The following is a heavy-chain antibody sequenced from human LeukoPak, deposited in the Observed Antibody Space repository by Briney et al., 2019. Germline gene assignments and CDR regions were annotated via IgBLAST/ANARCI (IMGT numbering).Heavy chain of an antibody. Sequence: GSLRLSCAASGFTFSSYSMNWVRQAPGKGLEWVSYISSSSSTIYYADSVKGRFTISRDNAKNSLYLQMNSLRAEDTAVYYCARASVLRYFDWPASMDVWGQGTTVTVSS. CDR1: GFTFSSYS. D-gene: IGHD3-9*01. CDR2: ISSSSSTI. J-gene: IGHJ6*02. CDR3: ARASVLRYFDWPASMDV. V-gene: IGHV3-48*04.